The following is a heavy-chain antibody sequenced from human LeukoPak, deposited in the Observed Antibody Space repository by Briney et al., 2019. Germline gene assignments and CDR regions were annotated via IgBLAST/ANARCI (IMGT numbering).Heavy chain of an antibody. CDR3: ARVVLLWFGEQKGIDY. CDR1: GYTFTSYG. Sequence: ASVKVSCKASGYTFTSYGISWVRQAPGQGLEWMGWISAYNGNTNYAQKLQGRVTMTTDTSRSTAYMELRSLRSDDTAVYYCARVVLLWFGEQKGIDYWGQGTLVTVSS. J-gene: IGHJ4*02. V-gene: IGHV1-18*04. CDR2: ISAYNGNT. D-gene: IGHD3-10*01.